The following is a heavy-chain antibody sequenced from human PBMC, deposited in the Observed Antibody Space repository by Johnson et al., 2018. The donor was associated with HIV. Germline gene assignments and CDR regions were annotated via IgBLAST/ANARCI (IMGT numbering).Heavy chain of an antibody. Sequence: ISGSGGSTYYAASVKGRFTISRDNSKNTLSLQMNSPRVDDTAIYYCARVRAGRENAFDIWGQGTMVTVSS. CDR3: ARVRAGRENAFDI. CDR2: ISGSGGST. J-gene: IGHJ3*02. V-gene: IGHV3-23*01. D-gene: IGHD1-26*01.